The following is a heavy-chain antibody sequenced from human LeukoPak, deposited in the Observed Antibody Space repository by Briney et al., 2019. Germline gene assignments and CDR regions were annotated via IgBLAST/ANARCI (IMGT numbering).Heavy chain of an antibody. Sequence: GGSLRLSCAASGFTFSSYSMNWVRQAPGKGLEWVSSISSSGGTSYYADSVKGRFTVSRDNSKNTLYLQTNSQRVEDTAIYFCSKGDDMDVWGQGTTVTVSS. J-gene: IGHJ6*02. CDR1: GFTFSSYS. CDR3: SKGDDMDV. V-gene: IGHV3-23*01. CDR2: ISSSGGTS.